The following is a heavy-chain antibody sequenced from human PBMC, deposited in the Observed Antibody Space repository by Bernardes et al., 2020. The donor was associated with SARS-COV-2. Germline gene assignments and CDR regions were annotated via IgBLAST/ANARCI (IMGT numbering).Heavy chain of an antibody. CDR2: IYASGKT. D-gene: IGHD5-18*01. J-gene: IGHJ6*02. CDR3: AASNSNVPTGYYYYYYGMDF. V-gene: IGHV3-53*01. CDR1: GLTVTTTY. Sequence: GGSLRLSCAASGLTVTTTYMSWVRQAPGKGLEWVSIIYASGKTFHASSVKGRVAIPTDYSKNTLYLQMNSLRTEDTAVYYCAASNSNVPTGYYYYYYGMDFWGQGTTVIVSS.